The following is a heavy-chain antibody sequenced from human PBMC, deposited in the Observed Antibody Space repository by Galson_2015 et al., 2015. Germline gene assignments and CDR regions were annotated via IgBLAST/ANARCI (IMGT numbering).Heavy chain of an antibody. Sequence: SVKVSCKASGFTFTSSAVQWVRQARGRRLEWIGWIVVGSGNTNYAQKFQERVTITRDMSTSTAYMELSSLRSEDTAVYYCAAITMVRGVTTALDIWGQGTMVTVSS. D-gene: IGHD3-10*01. CDR3: AAITMVRGVTTALDI. J-gene: IGHJ3*02. V-gene: IGHV1-58*01. CDR2: IVVGSGNT. CDR1: GFTFTSSA.